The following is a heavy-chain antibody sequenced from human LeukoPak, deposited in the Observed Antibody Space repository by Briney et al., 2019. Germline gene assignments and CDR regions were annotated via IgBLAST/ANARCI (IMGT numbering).Heavy chain of an antibody. CDR2: INPNSGGT. Sequence: ASVKVSCKASGYTFTGYYMHWVRQAPGQGLEWMGWINPNSGGTNFAQKFQGRVTMTRDTSISTAYMELSRLRSDDTAVYYCARGPLRTPSFDYWGQGTLVTVSS. V-gene: IGHV1-2*02. J-gene: IGHJ4*02. CDR3: ARGPLRTPSFDY. D-gene: IGHD4-23*01. CDR1: GYTFTGYY.